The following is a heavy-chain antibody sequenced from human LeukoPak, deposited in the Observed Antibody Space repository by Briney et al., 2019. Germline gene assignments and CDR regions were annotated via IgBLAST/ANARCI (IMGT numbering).Heavy chain of an antibody. CDR3: ARDQVVWHIVVVTAGGGMDV. CDR2: IYYSGST. Sequence: PSETLSLTCTVSGGSISSGDYYWSWIRQPPGKGLEWIGYIYYSGSTYYNPPLKSRVTISVDPSKNQFSLKLSSVTAADTAVYYCARDQVVWHIVVVTAGGGMDVWGQGTTVTVSS. J-gene: IGHJ6*02. D-gene: IGHD2-21*02. CDR1: GGSISSGDYY. V-gene: IGHV4-30-4*01.